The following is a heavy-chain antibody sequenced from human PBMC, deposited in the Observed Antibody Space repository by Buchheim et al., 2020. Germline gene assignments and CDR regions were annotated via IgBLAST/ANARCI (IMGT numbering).Heavy chain of an antibody. J-gene: IGHJ6*02. CDR3: ARQEPYAWRAYGMDV. CDR1: GGSINNYY. V-gene: IGHV4-59*08. Sequence: QVQLQESGPGLVKPSETLSLTCTVSGGSINNYYWAWIRQPPGKGLEWIGYIYYNGFTSYNPSLQSRITMSVDTSQNVDSRKLNSVAAGDTAVYCCARQEPYAWRAYGMDVWGQGTT. CDR2: IYYNGFT. D-gene: IGHD3-3*01.